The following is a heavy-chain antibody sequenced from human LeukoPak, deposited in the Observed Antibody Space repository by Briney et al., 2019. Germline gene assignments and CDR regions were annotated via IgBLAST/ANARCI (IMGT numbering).Heavy chain of an antibody. J-gene: IGHJ4*02. Sequence: SVKVSCKDSGGSFSSYAISWVRQAPGQGLEWMGRIIPIFGIANYAQKFQGRVTITADKSTSTAYMELSSLRSEDTAVYYCARDPVEMANPGICSYFDYWGQGTLVTVSS. CDR3: ARDPVEMANPGICSYFDY. CDR2: IIPIFGIA. D-gene: IGHD5-24*01. V-gene: IGHV1-69*04. CDR1: GGSFSSYA.